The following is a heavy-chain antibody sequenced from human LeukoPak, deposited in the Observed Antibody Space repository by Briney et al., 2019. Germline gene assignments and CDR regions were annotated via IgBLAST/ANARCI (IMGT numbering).Heavy chain of an antibody. V-gene: IGHV4-39*07. CDR3: ARRADSYGSVHFDY. CDR1: GGSISSSSYY. CDR2: IYYSGST. J-gene: IGHJ4*02. D-gene: IGHD5-18*01. Sequence: KPSETLSLTCTVSGGSISSSSYYWGWIRQPPGKGLEWIGSIYYSGSTYYNPSLKSRVTISVDTSKNQFSLKLSSVTAADTAVYYCARRADSYGSVHFDYWGQGTLVTVSS.